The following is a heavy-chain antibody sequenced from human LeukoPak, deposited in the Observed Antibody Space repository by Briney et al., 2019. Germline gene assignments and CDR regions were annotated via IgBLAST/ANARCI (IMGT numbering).Heavy chain of an antibody. CDR2: IYYSGST. V-gene: IGHV4-59*01. Sequence: TSETLSLTCTVSGGSISSYYWSWLRQPPGKGLEWIGYIYYSGSTNYNPSLKSRVTISVDTSKNQFSLKLSSVTAADTAVYYCARIVVPAAIPGGWFDPWGQGTLVTVSS. J-gene: IGHJ5*02. CDR1: GGSISSYY. CDR3: ARIVVPAAIPGGWFDP. D-gene: IGHD2-2*02.